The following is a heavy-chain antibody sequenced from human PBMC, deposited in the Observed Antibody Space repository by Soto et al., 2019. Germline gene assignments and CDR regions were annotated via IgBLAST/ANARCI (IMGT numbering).Heavy chain of an antibody. CDR1: GFTFSSYA. J-gene: IGHJ4*02. Sequence: EVQLLESGGDLIQPGGSLRLSCAASGFTFSSYAMSWLRQAPGKGLGWVSAISSSGVSTFYADSVKGRFTISRDNSRNTLYLQMNSLRAEDMAIYYCAGYQPMTQPRPYFDYWGQGTLVTVSS. V-gene: IGHV3-23*01. D-gene: IGHD2-15*01. CDR2: ISSSGVST. CDR3: AGYQPMTQPRPYFDY.